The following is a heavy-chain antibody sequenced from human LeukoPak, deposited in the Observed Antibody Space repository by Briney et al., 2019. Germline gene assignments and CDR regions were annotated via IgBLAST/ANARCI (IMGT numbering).Heavy chain of an antibody. J-gene: IGHJ4*02. CDR2: ISSTGST. Sequence: PSETLSLTCAVSGGSISSGGYSWSWIRQPPGKGLEWIGYISSTGSTYYNPSLKSRVTISVDTSKNQFSLKLSSVTAADTAVYYCARQRRWLTPGDFDYWGQGTLVTVSS. CDR3: ARQRRWLTPGDFDY. V-gene: IGHV4-30-2*03. CDR1: GGSISSGGYS. D-gene: IGHD5-24*01.